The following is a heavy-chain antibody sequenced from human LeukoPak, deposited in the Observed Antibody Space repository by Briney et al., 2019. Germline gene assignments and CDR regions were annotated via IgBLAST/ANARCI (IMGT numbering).Heavy chain of an antibody. CDR3: ATCGGDCYGAFDI. J-gene: IGHJ3*02. D-gene: IGHD2-21*02. CDR2: INPNSGGT. V-gene: IGHV1-2*02. CDR1: GYTFTGYY. Sequence: ASVKVSCKASGYTFTGYYMHWVRQAPGQGLEWMGWINPNSGGTNYAQKFQGRVTMTRDTSISTAYMELSRLRSDDTAVYYCATCGGDCYGAFDIWGQGTMVTVSS.